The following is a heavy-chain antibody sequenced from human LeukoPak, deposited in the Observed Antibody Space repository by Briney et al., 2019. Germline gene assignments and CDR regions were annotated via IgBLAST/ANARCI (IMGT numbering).Heavy chain of an antibody. CDR2: IYYSGST. Sequence: PSETLSLTCTVSGGSISSYYWRWIRQPPGKGLEWIGYIYYSGSTNYNPSLKSRVTISVDTSKNQFSLKLRSVTAADTAVYYCARVWSGYDYYYYYGMDVWGQGTTVTVSS. CDR1: GGSISSYY. V-gene: IGHV4-59*01. CDR3: ARVWSGYDYYYYYGMDV. J-gene: IGHJ6*02. D-gene: IGHD5-12*01.